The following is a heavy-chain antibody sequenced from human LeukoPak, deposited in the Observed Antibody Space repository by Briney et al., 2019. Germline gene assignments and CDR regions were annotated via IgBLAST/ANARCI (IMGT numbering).Heavy chain of an antibody. CDR3: VRWQYCGGNCFFSAFDI. V-gene: IGHV4-59*01. Sequence: SGTLSLTCTVSGGSISSSYWSWIRQSPGKGLEWIGYIHHSGNTNSSPPLKSRVTISVDTPNNQFSLKLNSVTAADTAVYYCVRWQYCGGNCFFSAFDIWGQGTMVTVSS. J-gene: IGHJ3*02. D-gene: IGHD2-21*01. CDR2: IHHSGNT. CDR1: GGSISSSY.